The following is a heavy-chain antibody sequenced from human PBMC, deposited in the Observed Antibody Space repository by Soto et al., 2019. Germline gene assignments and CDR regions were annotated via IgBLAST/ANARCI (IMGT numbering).Heavy chain of an antibody. CDR3: ASGVVAATGSFDY. CDR2: IYYSGST. Sequence: SETLSLTCTVSGGSISSGDYYWSWFRQPPGKGLEWIGYIYYSGSTYYNPSLKSRVTISVDPSKNQFSLKLSSVTAADTAVYYCASGVVAATGSFDYWGQGTLVTVSS. V-gene: IGHV4-30-4*01. J-gene: IGHJ4*02. CDR1: GGSISSGDYY. D-gene: IGHD2-15*01.